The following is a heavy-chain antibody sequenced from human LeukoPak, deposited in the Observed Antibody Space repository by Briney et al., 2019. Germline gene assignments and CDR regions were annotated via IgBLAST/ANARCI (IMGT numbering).Heavy chain of an antibody. CDR3: AKVGRSGWPLDN. V-gene: IGHV3-7*01. Sequence: GGSLRLSCAASGFTFSSYAMSWVRQAPGKGLEWVANINQDDTQKYYVDSVKGRFAISKDNAKNSLYLQMNSLRVEDTAVYYCAKVGRSGWPLDNWGQGTLVTVSS. J-gene: IGHJ4*02. CDR1: GFTFSSYA. CDR2: INQDDTQK. D-gene: IGHD6-19*01.